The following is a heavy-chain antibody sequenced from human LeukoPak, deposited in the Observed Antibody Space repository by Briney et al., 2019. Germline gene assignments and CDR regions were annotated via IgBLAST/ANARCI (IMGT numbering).Heavy chain of an antibody. V-gene: IGHV4-59*12. CDR1: GGSISSYY. CDR3: ARDLDAFDI. Sequence: SETLSLTCTVSGGSISSYYWSWIRQPPGKGLEWIGYIYYNGSTNYNPSLKSRVTISVDTSKNQFSLKLSSVTAADTAVYYCARDLDAFDIWGQGTMVTVSS. CDR2: IYYNGST. J-gene: IGHJ3*02.